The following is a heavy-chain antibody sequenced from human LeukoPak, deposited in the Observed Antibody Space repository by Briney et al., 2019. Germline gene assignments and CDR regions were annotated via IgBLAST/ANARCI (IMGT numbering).Heavy chain of an antibody. V-gene: IGHV3-23*01. CDR3: AKDASGSYLVLGDFDY. D-gene: IGHD1-26*01. J-gene: IGHJ4*02. Sequence: GGSLRLSCAASGFTFSSYAMSWVRQAPGKGLEWVSAISGSGGSTYYADSVKGRFTISRDNSKNMLYLQMNSLRAEDTAVYYCAKDASGSYLVLGDFDYWGQGTLVTVSS. CDR1: GFTFSSYA. CDR2: ISGSGGST.